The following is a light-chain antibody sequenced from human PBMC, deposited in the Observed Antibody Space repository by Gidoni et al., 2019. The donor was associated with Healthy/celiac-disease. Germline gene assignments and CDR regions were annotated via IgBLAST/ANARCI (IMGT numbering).Light chain of an antibody. CDR2: GAS. CDR1: QSVSSSY. CDR3: QQYGSSPWT. V-gene: IGKV3-20*01. J-gene: IGKJ1*01. Sequence: EIVLTQSLGTLSLSPGERASLSCRASQSVSSSYLAWYQQKPGQPPRLLTYGASSRATGIPDRLSGSGSGTDFTLTSSRLVPEDFAVYYWQQYGSSPWTFGQGTKVEIK.